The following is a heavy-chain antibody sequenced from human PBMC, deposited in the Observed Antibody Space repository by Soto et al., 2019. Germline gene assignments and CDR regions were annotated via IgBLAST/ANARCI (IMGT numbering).Heavy chain of an antibody. CDR3: AKGDLLWDPFDF. CDR1: GLAFSNYA. Sequence: GGSLRLSCAASGLAFSNYAMTWVRQAPGRGLEWVSIITASGYSAYYGGAVKGRFTTSRDNSRSTLYLQMNGLRADDTAVYYCAKGDLLWDPFDFWGQGTLVTVSS. J-gene: IGHJ4*02. CDR2: ITASGYSA. D-gene: IGHD3-16*01. V-gene: IGHV3-23*01.